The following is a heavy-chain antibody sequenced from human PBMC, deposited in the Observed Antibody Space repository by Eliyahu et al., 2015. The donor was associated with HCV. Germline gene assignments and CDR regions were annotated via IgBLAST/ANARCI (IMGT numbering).Heavy chain of an antibody. D-gene: IGHD2-8*02. CDR3: ARGDVWSGDV. Sequence: EVQLVESGGTLVQPGGSLRLSCVASGFTLGTYWMTWVRQVPGKGLEWVANTNEDGSEKYLVDSVKGRFTISRDNTKNSLFLQMNSLRVEDTAVYYCARGDVWSGDVWGKGTTVTVSS. CDR1: GFTLGTYW. V-gene: IGHV3-7*01. J-gene: IGHJ6*04. CDR2: TNEDGSEK.